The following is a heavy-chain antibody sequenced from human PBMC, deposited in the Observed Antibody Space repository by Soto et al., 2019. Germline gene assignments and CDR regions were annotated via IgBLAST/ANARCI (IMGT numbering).Heavy chain of an antibody. V-gene: IGHV1-69*06. J-gene: IGHJ3*02. CDR1: GGPFKAYA. Sequence: QVQLVQSGAEVKKPGSSVKVSCKTSGGPFKAYAVSWVRQAPGQGLEWMGGIIPVFGAPTYAQDFQGRVNINADKSTSTAYMELSNLRFDDTAVYYCATDRAAASGIHAFDIWGQGTMVAVSS. CDR3: ATDRAAASGIHAFDI. CDR2: IIPVFGAP. D-gene: IGHD6-13*01.